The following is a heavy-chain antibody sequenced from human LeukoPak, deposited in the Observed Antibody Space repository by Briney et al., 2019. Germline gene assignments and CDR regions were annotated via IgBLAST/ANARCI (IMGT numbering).Heavy chain of an antibody. CDR3: ARGFCTSGRCSKYDY. CDR2: IKQDGSQR. CDR1: RFTFSNYW. V-gene: IGHV3-7*01. Sequence: GGSLRLSCAASRFTFSNYWMSWVRQAPGKGLEWVAKIKQDGSQRYYVDSVTGRFTISRDNAKNSLYLQMNSLRVDDTAVYYCARGFCTSGRCSKYDYWGQGTLVTVSS. D-gene: IGHD2-15*01. J-gene: IGHJ4*02.